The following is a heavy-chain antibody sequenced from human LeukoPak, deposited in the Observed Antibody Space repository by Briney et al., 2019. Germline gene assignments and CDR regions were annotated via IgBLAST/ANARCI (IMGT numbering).Heavy chain of an antibody. CDR2: IYHSGST. D-gene: IGHD4-17*01. V-gene: IGHV4-30-2*01. Sequence: SETLSLTCAVSGGSISSGGYSWSWIRQPPGKGLEWIGYIYHSGSTYYNPSLKSRVTISVDRSKNQFSLKLSSVTAADTAVYYCARGIHPDYGDSPFDYWGQGTLVTVSS. CDR1: GGSISSGGYS. J-gene: IGHJ4*02. CDR3: ARGIHPDYGDSPFDY.